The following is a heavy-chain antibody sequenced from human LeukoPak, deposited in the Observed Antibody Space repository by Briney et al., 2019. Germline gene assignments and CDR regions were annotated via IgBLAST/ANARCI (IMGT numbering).Heavy chain of an antibody. Sequence: GGSLRLSCAASGFTFSNYAMHWVRQAPGKGLEYASAISTTGVNTYYANSVKGRFTISRDNSKNTLYLQMGSLRDEDMAVYYCARAVGSSWSFDYWGQGTLVTVSA. J-gene: IGHJ4*02. V-gene: IGHV3-64*01. CDR2: ISTTGVNT. CDR1: GFTFSNYA. CDR3: ARAVGSSWSFDY. D-gene: IGHD6-13*01.